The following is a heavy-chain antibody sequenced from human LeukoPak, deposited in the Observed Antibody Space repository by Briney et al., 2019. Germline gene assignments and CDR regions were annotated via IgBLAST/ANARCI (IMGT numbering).Heavy chain of an antibody. Sequence: GGSLRLSCAASGLSVSDNYMTWVRQAPGKGLDWVSIIYPNGRTYYADSVKGRFTISRDNSKNTLNLQMNSLRVEDTAVYYWARAWTGDYWGQGTLVTVSS. D-gene: IGHD3/OR15-3a*01. J-gene: IGHJ4*02. V-gene: IGHV3-53*01. CDR2: IYPNGRT. CDR1: GLSVSDNY. CDR3: ARAWTGDY.